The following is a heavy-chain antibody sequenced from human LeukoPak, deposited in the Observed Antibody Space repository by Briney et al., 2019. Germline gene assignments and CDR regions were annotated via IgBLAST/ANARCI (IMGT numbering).Heavy chain of an antibody. CDR2: IIPIFGTA. CDR3: ARDLVDYGDFNWFDP. CDR1: GGTFSSYA. D-gene: IGHD4-17*01. Sequence: ASVKVSCKASGGTFSSYAISWVRQAPGQGLEWMGGIIPIFGTANYAQKFQGRVTMTTDTSTSTAYMELRSLRSDDTAVYYCARDLVDYGDFNWFDPWGQGTLVTVSS. J-gene: IGHJ5*02. V-gene: IGHV1-69*05.